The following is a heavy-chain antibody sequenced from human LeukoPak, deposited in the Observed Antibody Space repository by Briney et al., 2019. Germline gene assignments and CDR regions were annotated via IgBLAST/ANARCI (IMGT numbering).Heavy chain of an antibody. V-gene: IGHV3-53*01. CDR3: ARYDYGDFEDYFYYMDV. J-gene: IGHJ6*03. D-gene: IGHD4-17*01. CDR1: GFTVSSNS. Sequence: QTGGSLRLSCTVSGFTVSSNSMSWVRQAPGKGLEWVSFIYSDNTHYSDSVKGRFTISRDNAKNSLYLQMDGLRAEDTAVYYCARYDYGDFEDYFYYMDVWGRGTAVSVSS. CDR2: IYSDNT.